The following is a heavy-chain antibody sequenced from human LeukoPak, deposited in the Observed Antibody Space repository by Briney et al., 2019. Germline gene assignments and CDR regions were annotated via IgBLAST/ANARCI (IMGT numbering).Heavy chain of an antibody. V-gene: IGHV4-59*01. CDR2: IYYSGST. CDR3: ARGNCSGGSCYSGRGWFDP. CDR1: GGSISSYY. D-gene: IGHD2-15*01. J-gene: IGHJ5*02. Sequence: SSETLSLTCTVSGGSISSYYWNWIRQPPGKGLEWIGYIYYSGSTNYNPSLKSRVTISVDTSKNQFSLNLSSVTAADTAVYYCARGNCSGGSCYSGRGWFDPWGQGTLVTVSS.